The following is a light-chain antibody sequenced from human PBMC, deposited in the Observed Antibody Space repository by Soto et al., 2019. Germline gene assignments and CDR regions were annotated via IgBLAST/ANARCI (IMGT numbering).Light chain of an antibody. CDR2: GAS. J-gene: IGKJ1*01. CDR3: QQYNNWPPWT. CDR1: QSVGSN. V-gene: IGKV3-15*01. Sequence: EIMMTQSPATLSVSPGERATLSCWASQSVGSNLAWYQQKPGQAPRLLMYGASTRATGIPARFSGSGSGTELTLTISSLQSEDFAVYYCQQYNNWPPWTFGQGTKVDIK.